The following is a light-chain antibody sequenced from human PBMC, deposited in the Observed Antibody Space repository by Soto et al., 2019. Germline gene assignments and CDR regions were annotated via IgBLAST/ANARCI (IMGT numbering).Light chain of an antibody. CDR2: AAS. V-gene: IGKV1-39*01. Sequence: DIQMTQSPSALSASVGDRVTITCRGSQTISTYLNWYQQKPGKAPKLLIYAASTLQSGVPSRFSGSGSGTDFTLTISSLQPEDFATYYCQQSLGIPYTFGQGTRLEIK. CDR3: QQSLGIPYT. CDR1: QTISTY. J-gene: IGKJ2*01.